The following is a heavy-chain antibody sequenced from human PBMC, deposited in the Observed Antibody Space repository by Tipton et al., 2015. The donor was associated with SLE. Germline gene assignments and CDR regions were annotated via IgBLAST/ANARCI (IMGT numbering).Heavy chain of an antibody. Sequence: TLSLTCTVSGGSISSSSYYWGWIRQPPGKGLEGIGRIYYSGSTYYNPSLKSRVTISVDTAKNQFPLKLSSVTAANTAVSYCARSYSHIVVDHLRWFDPWGQRTLVTVSS. V-gene: IGHV4-39*06. CDR2: IYYSGST. D-gene: IGHD2-21*01. J-gene: IGHJ5*02. CDR1: GGSISSSSYY. CDR3: ARSYSHIVVDHLRWFDP.